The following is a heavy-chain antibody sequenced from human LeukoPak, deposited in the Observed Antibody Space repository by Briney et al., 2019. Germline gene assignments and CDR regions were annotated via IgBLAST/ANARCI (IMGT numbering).Heavy chain of an antibody. CDR3: ARALGGGSLYYFDY. CDR1: GFTVSSNY. Sequence: GGSLRLSCAASGFTVSSNYMSWVRQAPGKGLEWVSVIYSGGSTYYADSVKGRFTISRDNSKNTLYLQMNSLRAEDTAVYYRARALGGGSLYYFDYWGQGTLVTVSS. J-gene: IGHJ4*02. CDR2: IYSGGST. D-gene: IGHD2-15*01. V-gene: IGHV3-53*01.